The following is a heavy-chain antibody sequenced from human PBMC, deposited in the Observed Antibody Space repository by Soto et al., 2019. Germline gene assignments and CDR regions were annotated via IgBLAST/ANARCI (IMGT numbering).Heavy chain of an antibody. D-gene: IGHD3-3*01. CDR3: ARGRLRFPNWFDP. V-gene: IGHV4-61*01. Sequence: SETLSLTCTVSGGSVSSGSYYWSWIRQPPGKGLEWIGYIYYSGSTNYNPSLKSRVTISVDTSKNQFSLKLSSVTAADTAVYYCARGRLRFPNWFDPWGQGTLVTVSS. CDR1: GGSVSSGSYY. J-gene: IGHJ5*02. CDR2: IYYSGST.